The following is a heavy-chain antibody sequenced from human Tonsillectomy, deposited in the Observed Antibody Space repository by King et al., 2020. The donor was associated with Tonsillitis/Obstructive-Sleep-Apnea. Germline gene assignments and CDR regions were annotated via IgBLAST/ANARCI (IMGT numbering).Heavy chain of an antibody. V-gene: IGHV4-59*01. CDR3: ARNNLDYGDYEFSYYMDV. J-gene: IGHJ6*03. CDR2: IYYSGTT. Sequence: VQLQESGPGLVKPSETLSLTCIVSDGSISSYYWSWIRQPPGKGLEWIGYIYYSGTTNYNPSLKSRVTISVDTSKNQFSLKVSPVTAADTAVYYCARNNLDYGDYEFSYYMDVWGKGTTVTVSS. D-gene: IGHD4-17*01. CDR1: DGSISSYY.